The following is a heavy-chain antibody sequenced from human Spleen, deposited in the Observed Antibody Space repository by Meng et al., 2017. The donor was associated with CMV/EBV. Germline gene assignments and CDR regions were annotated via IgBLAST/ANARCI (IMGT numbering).Heavy chain of an antibody. CDR3: ARGRRYCSSTSCYSWFDP. V-gene: IGHV3-30-3*01. D-gene: IGHD2-2*01. Sequence: LTFSSYSMHWVRQAPGKGLEWVAVISYDGSNKYYADSVKGRFTISRDNSKNTLYLQMNSLRAEDTAVYYCARGRRYCSSTSCYSWFDPWGQGTLVTVSS. CDR2: ISYDGSNK. CDR1: LTFSSYS. J-gene: IGHJ5*02.